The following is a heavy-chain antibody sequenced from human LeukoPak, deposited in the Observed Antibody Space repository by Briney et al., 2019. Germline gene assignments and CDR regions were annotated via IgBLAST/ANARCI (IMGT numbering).Heavy chain of an antibody. CDR3: ARRYCSGGSCYPDY. CDR1: GYTFIAYY. Sequence: ASVKVSCKASGYTFIAYYIQWVRQAPGQGLEWMGWIRPDTGGTKNAQKVQGRVPMTRDESITTAYMELGRLTSDDKAVYYCARRYCSGGSCYPDYWGQGTLVTVSS. V-gene: IGHV1-2*02. CDR2: IRPDTGGT. J-gene: IGHJ4*02. D-gene: IGHD2-15*01.